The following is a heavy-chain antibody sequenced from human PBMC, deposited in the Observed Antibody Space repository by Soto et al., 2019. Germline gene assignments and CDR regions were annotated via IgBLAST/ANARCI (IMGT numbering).Heavy chain of an antibody. CDR2: INHSGST. D-gene: IGHD6-13*01. V-gene: IGHV4-34*01. CDR1: GGSFSGYY. Sequence: PSETLSLTCAVYGGSFSGYYWTWIRQPPGTGLEWIGEINHSGSTNYNPSLKSRVTISVDTSKNQFSLKLTSVTAADTAVYYCARGGYSSFNARLDAFDIWGQGTMVTVSS. CDR3: ARGGYSSFNARLDAFDI. J-gene: IGHJ3*02.